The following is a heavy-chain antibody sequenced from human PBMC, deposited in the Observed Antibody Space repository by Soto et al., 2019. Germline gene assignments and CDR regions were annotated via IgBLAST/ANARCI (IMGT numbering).Heavy chain of an antibody. V-gene: IGHV3-23*01. CDR1: GFTFSSYA. D-gene: IGHD2-2*01. Sequence: GGSLRLSCAASGFTFSSYAMSWVRQAPGKGLEWVSAISGSGGSTYYADSVKGRFTISRDNSKNTLYLQMNSLRAEDTAVYYCVKGGDFVVVPAAMIDSCGQRTLVTVSS. CDR3: VKGGDFVVVPAAMIDS. J-gene: IGHJ4*02. CDR2: ISGSGGST.